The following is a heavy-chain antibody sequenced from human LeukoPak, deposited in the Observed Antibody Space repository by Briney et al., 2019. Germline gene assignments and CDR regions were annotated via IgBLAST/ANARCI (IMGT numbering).Heavy chain of an antibody. CDR1: GYTFTTHD. D-gene: IGHD1-26*01. J-gene: IGHJ4*02. Sequence: ASVKVSCKASGYTFTTHDINWVRQATGQGLEWMGWITADNGDTKYAQKFQGRVTMTTDTSTTTAYMELRSLRSDDTAVYYCARDLVRLVGTTLHTFDRWGQGTLVTVSS. CDR2: ITADNGDT. V-gene: IGHV1-18*01. CDR3: ARDLVRLVGTTLHTFDR.